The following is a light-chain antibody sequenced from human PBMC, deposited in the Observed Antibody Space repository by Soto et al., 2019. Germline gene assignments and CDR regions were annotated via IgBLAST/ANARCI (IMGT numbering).Light chain of an antibody. Sequence: LTQSPGTLSLSPGERATLSCRASQSITNNYLAWYQQKPGRAHRLLIYGASSRATGIPDRFSGSGSGTDFTLTISRLEPEDFAMYYCQQYGYLVTFGGGTKVEIK. CDR1: QSITNNY. CDR3: QQYGYLVT. CDR2: GAS. J-gene: IGKJ4*01. V-gene: IGKV3-20*01.